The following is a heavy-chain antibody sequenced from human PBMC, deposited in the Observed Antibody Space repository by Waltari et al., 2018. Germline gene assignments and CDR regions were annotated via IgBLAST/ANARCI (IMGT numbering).Heavy chain of an antibody. Sequence: EVQLVQSGAEVKKPGESLKISCKGSGSSFTSYWIGWVRQLPGKGLEWMGIIYPGDSDTRYSPSFQGQVTISADKSISTAYLQWSSLKASDTAMYYCARHPLSDSSGYDAFDIWGQGTMVTVSS. V-gene: IGHV5-51*01. CDR1: GSSFTSYW. CDR2: IYPGDSDT. D-gene: IGHD6-25*01. J-gene: IGHJ3*02. CDR3: ARHPLSDSSGYDAFDI.